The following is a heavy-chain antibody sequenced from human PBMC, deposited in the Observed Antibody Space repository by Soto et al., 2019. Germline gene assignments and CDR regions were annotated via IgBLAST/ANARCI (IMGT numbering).Heavy chain of an antibody. J-gene: IGHJ4*02. CDR1: GYSFTSYW. CDR3: AKDPSRGYNYGSSGSDY. D-gene: IGHD5-18*01. V-gene: IGHV5-51*01. Sequence: GESLKISCKGSGYSFTSYWIGWVRQMPGKGLEWMGIIYPGDSDTRYSPSFQGQVTISADKSINTAYLQWISLKASDTAMYYCAKDPSRGYNYGSSGSDYWGQGTLVTVSS. CDR2: IYPGDSDT.